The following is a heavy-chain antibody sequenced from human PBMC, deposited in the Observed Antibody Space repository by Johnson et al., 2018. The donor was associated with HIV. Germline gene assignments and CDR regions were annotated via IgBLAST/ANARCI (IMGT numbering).Heavy chain of an antibody. Sequence: QVHLVESGGGVVQPGGSLRLSCAASGFTFSSYGMHWVRQTPGKGLEWVAFTRFDGSKKYYADSVKGRFTISRDNSKNTLYLQMNSLRAEDTAVYYCAKDRITYYYDSSGYYSREPDAFDIWGQGTMVTVSS. D-gene: IGHD3-22*01. CDR3: AKDRITYYYDSSGYYSREPDAFDI. CDR1: GFTFSSYG. J-gene: IGHJ3*02. CDR2: TRFDGSKK. V-gene: IGHV3-30*02.